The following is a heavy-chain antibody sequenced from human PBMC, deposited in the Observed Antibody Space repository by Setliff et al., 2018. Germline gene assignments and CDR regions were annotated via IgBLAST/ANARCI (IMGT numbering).Heavy chain of an antibody. CDR1: GDTFGSYT. CDR2: ISPKSGGT. J-gene: IGHJ4*02. CDR3: ARGGTTLTSYDY. Sequence: GASVKVSCKASGDTFGSYTISWLRQAPGQGLEWMGGISPKSGGTNYGQKFQGRVTMTRDTSISTVYMELSRLRSDDTAVYYCARGGTTLTSYDYWGQGTLVTVSS. V-gene: IGHV1-2*02. D-gene: IGHD4-4*01.